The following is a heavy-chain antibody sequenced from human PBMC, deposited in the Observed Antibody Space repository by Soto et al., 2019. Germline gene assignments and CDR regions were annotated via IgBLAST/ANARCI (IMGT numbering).Heavy chain of an antibody. CDR2: ISAYNGNT. V-gene: IGHV1-18*01. CDR3: ARDHIERCGGDCYGDAFDI. Sequence: ASVKVSCKASGYTFTSYGISWVRQAPGQGLEWMGWISAYNGNTNYAQKLQGRVTMTTDTSTSTAYMELRSLRSDDTAVYYCARDHIERCGGDCYGDAFDIWGQGTMVTVSS. D-gene: IGHD2-21*02. CDR1: GYTFTSYG. J-gene: IGHJ3*02.